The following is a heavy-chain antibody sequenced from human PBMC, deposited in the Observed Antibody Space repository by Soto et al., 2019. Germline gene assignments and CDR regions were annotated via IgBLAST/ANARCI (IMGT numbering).Heavy chain of an antibody. V-gene: IGHV3-30-3*01. CDR2: ISYDGSNR. Sequence: PGGSLRLSCAASGFTFRNYPMNWVRQAPDKGLQWVAVISYDGSNRDYADSVRGRFTISRDNSKNTLYLQMNSLRPEDTAVYYCAQLLGGSYALEIWGQGTMVTVSS. CDR1: GFTFRNYP. J-gene: IGHJ3*02. D-gene: IGHD1-26*01. CDR3: AQLLGGSYALEI.